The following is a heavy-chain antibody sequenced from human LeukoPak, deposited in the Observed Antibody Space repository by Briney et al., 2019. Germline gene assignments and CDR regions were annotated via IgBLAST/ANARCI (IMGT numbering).Heavy chain of an antibody. Sequence: PSETLSLTCAVYGGSFSGYYWSWIRQPPGKRLEWIGEINHSGSTNYNPSLKSRVTISVDTSKNQFSLKLSSVTAADTAVYYCARVGRLSGCRFDYWGQGTLVTVSS. J-gene: IGHJ4*02. CDR2: INHSGST. V-gene: IGHV4-34*01. D-gene: IGHD3-16*01. CDR1: GGSFSGYY. CDR3: ARVGRLSGCRFDY.